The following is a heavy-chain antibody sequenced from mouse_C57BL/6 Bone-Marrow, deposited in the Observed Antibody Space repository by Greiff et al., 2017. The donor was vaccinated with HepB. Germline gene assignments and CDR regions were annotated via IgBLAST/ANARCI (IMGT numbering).Heavy chain of an antibody. CDR2: IYPRDGST. J-gene: IGHJ3*01. V-gene: IGHV1-85*01. CDR1: GYTFTSYD. CDR3: ASVAPLPWFAY. Sequence: QVQLQQSGPELVKPGASVKLSCKASGYTFTSYDINWVKQRPGQGLEWIGWIYPRDGSTTYNEKFKGKATLTVDTSSSTAYMELHSLTSEDSAVYFCASVAPLPWFAYWGQGTLVTVSA. D-gene: IGHD2-1*01.